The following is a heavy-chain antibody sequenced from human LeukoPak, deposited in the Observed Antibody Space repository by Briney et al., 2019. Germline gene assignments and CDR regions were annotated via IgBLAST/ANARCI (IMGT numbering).Heavy chain of an antibody. J-gene: IGHJ4*02. Sequence: GESLKISCKGSGYSFSSYWINWVRQMPGKGLEWMGRIDPSDSYTNYNPSFQGHVTISADKSISTAYLQWSSLMASDTAMYYCARWSSSSKTFDYWGQGTLVTVSS. CDR1: GYSFSSYW. CDR2: IDPSDSYT. CDR3: ARWSSSSKTFDY. V-gene: IGHV5-10-1*01. D-gene: IGHD6-6*01.